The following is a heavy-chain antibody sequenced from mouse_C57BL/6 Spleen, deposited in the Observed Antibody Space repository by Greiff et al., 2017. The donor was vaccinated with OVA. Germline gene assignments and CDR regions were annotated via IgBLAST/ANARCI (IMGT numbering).Heavy chain of an antibody. CDR1: GYTFTDYE. CDR2: IDPETGGT. Sequence: QVQLQQSGAELVRPGASVTLSCKASGYTFTDYEMHWVKQTPVHGLEWIGAIDPETGGTAYNQKFKGKAILTADKSSSTAHMELRSLTSEDSAVYYCTRGGGLLRTIHWYFDVWGRGTAVTVSS. CDR3: TRGGGLLRTIHWYFDV. J-gene: IGHJ1*03. D-gene: IGHD1-1*01. V-gene: IGHV1-15*01.